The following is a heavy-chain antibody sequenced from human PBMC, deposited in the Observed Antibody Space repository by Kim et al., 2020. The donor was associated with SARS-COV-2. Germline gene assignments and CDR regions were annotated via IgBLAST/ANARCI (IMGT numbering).Heavy chain of an antibody. Sequence: SETLSLTCTVSGGSISSYYWSWIRQPAGKGLEWIGRIYTSGSTNYNPSLKSRVTMSVDTSKNQFSLKLNSVTAADTAVYYCARDDYGRYCSSTSCYTVSYWFDPWAQGTLVTVSS. CDR2: IYTSGST. CDR3: ARDDYGRYCSSTSCYTVSYWFDP. CDR1: GGSISSYY. V-gene: IGHV4-4*07. J-gene: IGHJ5*02. D-gene: IGHD2-2*02.